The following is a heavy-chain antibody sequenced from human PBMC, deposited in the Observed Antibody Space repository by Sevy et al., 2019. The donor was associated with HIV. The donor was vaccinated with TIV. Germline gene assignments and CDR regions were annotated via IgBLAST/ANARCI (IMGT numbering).Heavy chain of an antibody. J-gene: IGHJ4*02. CDR2: IWYDGGSK. CDR3: ARGADYFDSSGANFEY. Sequence: GGSLRLSCAASGFSFSNYGMHWVRQAPGKGLEWVALIWYDGGSKYYADSVKGRLTISRDNSKNTLSLQMNSLRAEDTAVDYCARGADYFDSSGANFEYWGQGTLVTVSS. V-gene: IGHV3-33*01. CDR1: GFSFSNYG. D-gene: IGHD3-22*01.